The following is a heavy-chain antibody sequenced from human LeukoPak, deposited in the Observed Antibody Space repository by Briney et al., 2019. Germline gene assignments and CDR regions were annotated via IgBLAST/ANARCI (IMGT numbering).Heavy chain of an antibody. D-gene: IGHD5-18*01. V-gene: IGHV4-61*02. CDR3: ARGDTAMVYFDY. CDR1: GVSIGSGSHD. Sequence: PSQTPSLTCTVAGVSIGSGSHDRCWLRQPPVKGLEWIGRIYTSGSTNYNPSLKSRVTISVDRSKNQFSLKLSSVTAADTAVYYCARGDTAMVYFDYWGQGTLVTVSS. J-gene: IGHJ4*02. CDR2: IYTSGST.